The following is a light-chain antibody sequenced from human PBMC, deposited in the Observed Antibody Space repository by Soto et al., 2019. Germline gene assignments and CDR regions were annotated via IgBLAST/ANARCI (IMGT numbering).Light chain of an antibody. J-gene: IGKJ2*01. CDR2: AVS. V-gene: IGKV3-15*01. CDR3: QQSYSTPYT. Sequence: EILMTQSPATLSVSQGERATLSCRASQSVSSNLAWYQQKPGQAPRLLIYAVSTRATGIPARFSGSGSGTEFTLTISSLQVEDFATYYCQQSYSTPYTFGQGTKLEIK. CDR1: QSVSSN.